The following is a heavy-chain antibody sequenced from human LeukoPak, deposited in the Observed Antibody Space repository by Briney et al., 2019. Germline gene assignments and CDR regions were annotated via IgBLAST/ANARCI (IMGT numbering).Heavy chain of an antibody. J-gene: IGHJ4*02. Sequence: SETLSLTCTVSGGSISSHYWSWIRQPPGKGLEWIGYIYYSGSTNYNPSLKSRVTISVDTSKNQFSLKLSSVTAADTAVYYCARGRARYFDWLLSQYYFDYWGQGTLVTVSS. V-gene: IGHV4-59*11. D-gene: IGHD3-9*01. CDR1: GGSISSHY. CDR2: IYYSGST. CDR3: ARGRARYFDWLLSQYYFDY.